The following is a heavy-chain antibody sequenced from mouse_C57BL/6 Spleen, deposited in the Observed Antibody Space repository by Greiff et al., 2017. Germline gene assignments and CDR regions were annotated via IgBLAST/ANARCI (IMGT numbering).Heavy chain of an antibody. V-gene: IGHV5-9-1*02. Sequence: EVQVVESGEGLVKPGGSLKLSCAASGFTFSSYAMSWVRQTPEKRLEWVAYISSGGDYIYYADTVKGRFTISRDNARNTLYLQMSSLKSEDTAMYYCTRGDYGNYEGLEFDYWGQGTTLTVSS. CDR1: GFTFSSYA. CDR2: ISSGGDYI. J-gene: IGHJ2*01. CDR3: TRGDYGNYEGLEFDY. D-gene: IGHD2-1*01.